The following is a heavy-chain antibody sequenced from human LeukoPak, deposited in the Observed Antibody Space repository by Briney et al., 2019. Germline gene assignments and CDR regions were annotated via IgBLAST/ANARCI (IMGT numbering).Heavy chain of an antibody. CDR3: ARVGGNDYYDSSGYYTYFDY. CDR1: GYTLTELS. D-gene: IGHD3-22*01. V-gene: IGHV1-24*01. CDR2: FDPEDGET. J-gene: IGHJ4*02. Sequence: ASVKVSCKVSGYTLTELSMHWVRQAPGKGLEWMGGFDPEDGETIYAQKFQGRVTITADESTSTAYMELSSLRSEDTAVYYCARVGGNDYYDSSGYYTYFDYWGQGTLVTVSS.